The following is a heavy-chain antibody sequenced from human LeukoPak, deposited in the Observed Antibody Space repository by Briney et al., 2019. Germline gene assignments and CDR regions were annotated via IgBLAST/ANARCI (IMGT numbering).Heavy chain of an antibody. J-gene: IGHJ4*02. CDR3: ASYNWNDVEDY. Sequence: SQTLSLTCTVSGGSVNSGSYYWTWIRQPAGKGLEWIGYIYYSGSTNYNPSLKSRVTISVDTSKNQFSLKLSSVTAADTAVYYCASYNWNDVEDYWGQGTLVTVSS. D-gene: IGHD1-20*01. CDR2: IYYSGST. V-gene: IGHV4-61*10. CDR1: GGSVNSGSYY.